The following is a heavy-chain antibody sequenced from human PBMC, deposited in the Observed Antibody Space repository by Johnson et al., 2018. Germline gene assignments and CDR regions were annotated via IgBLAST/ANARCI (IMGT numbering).Heavy chain of an antibody. CDR1: RFTFSRYA. J-gene: IGHJ6*02. Sequence: VQLVESGGGVVQPGRSLRLSCAASRFTFSRYAMSWVRQAPGKGLEWVSRIGGSGSTPYADPVKGRFTISRGSSENTLFLQMNSLRAEDTAVYYCARVDYSGGYYSHYYYGMDVWGQGTTVTVS. V-gene: IGHV3-23*04. CDR2: IGGSGST. CDR3: ARVDYSGGYYSHYYYGMDV. D-gene: IGHD3-22*01.